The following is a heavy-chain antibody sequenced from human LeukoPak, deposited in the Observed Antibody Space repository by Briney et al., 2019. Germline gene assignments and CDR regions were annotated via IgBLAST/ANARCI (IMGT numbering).Heavy chain of an antibody. Sequence: PGRSLRLSCAASGFTFSSYAMHWVLQAPGKGLEWVAVISYDGSNKYYADSVKGRFTISRDNSKNTLYLQMNSLKSEDTAVYYCARDDPLAVAGNWFDPWGQGTLVTVSS. D-gene: IGHD6-19*01. CDR1: GFTFSSYA. CDR3: ARDDPLAVAGNWFDP. J-gene: IGHJ5*02. V-gene: IGHV3-30*04. CDR2: ISYDGSNK.